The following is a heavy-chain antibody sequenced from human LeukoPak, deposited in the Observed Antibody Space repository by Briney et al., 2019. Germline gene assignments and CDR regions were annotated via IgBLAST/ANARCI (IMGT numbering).Heavy chain of an antibody. CDR3: ARHYMYYYDSSGYYSPIFDY. CDR2: YYYSGSP. CDR1: GGSISSYY. J-gene: IGHJ4*02. V-gene: IGHV4-59*08. Sequence: TEALSLTCTVSGGSISSYYWSWIRQPPGKGLEWIGYYYYSGSPNYNPSLKSRVTISVDTSKNQFSLKLSSVTAADTAVYYCARHYMYYYDSSGYYSPIFDYWGQGTLVTVSS. D-gene: IGHD3-22*01.